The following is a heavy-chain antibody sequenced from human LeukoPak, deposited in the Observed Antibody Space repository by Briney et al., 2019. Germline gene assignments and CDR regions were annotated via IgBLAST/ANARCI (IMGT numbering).Heavy chain of an antibody. CDR3: AKANRDHLSHYYGVDV. D-gene: IGHD3-10*01. CDR2: IRHDGSDT. V-gene: IGHV3-30*02. J-gene: IGHJ6*02. CDR1: GFTFSTYG. Sequence: TGGSLRLSCAASGFTFSTYGMHWLRQAPGKGPESVALIRHDGSDTYHAESVKGRFTISRDDSKNTFYLQMNSLRAEDTAVYYCAKANRDHLSHYYGVDVWGQGTTVVVSS.